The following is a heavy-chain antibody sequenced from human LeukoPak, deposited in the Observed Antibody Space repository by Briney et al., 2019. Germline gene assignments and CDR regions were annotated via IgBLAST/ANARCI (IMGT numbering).Heavy chain of an antibody. CDR2: IIPVLSTA. Sequence: GASVKVSCKASGDTFSRCAISWVRQAPGQGLEWRGGIIPVLSTANYAQKFQDRVTITADESTSTTYMELSSLKSEDTAVYYCATTGGDIYYYYMDVWGKGTTVTISS. J-gene: IGHJ6*03. CDR3: ATTGGDIYYYYMDV. D-gene: IGHD3-16*01. CDR1: GDTFSRCA. V-gene: IGHV1-69*13.